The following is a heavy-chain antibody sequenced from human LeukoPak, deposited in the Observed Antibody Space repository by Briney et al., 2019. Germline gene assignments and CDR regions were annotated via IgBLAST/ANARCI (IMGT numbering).Heavy chain of an antibody. D-gene: IGHD2-15*01. CDR1: GGSFSGYY. CDR2: IYYSGST. Sequence: KPSETLSLTCAVYGGSFSGYYWGWIRQPPGKGLEWIGSIYYSGSTYYNPSPKSRVTISVDTSKNQFSVKLSSVTAADTAVYYCARLKNCSGGTCYKPFDYWGQGTLVTVSS. J-gene: IGHJ4*02. V-gene: IGHV4-34*01. CDR3: ARLKNCSGGTCYKPFDY.